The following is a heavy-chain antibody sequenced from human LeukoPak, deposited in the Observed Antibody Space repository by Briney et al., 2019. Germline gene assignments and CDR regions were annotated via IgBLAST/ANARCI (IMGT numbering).Heavy chain of an antibody. J-gene: IGHJ4*02. Sequence: GGSLRLSCAASGSTFSSYWMSWVRQAPGKGLEWVANIKQDGSEKYYVDSVKGRFTISRDNAKNSLYLQMNSLRAEDTAVYYCARYSYPRGYWGQGTLVTVSS. CDR1: GSTFSSYW. V-gene: IGHV3-7*03. D-gene: IGHD5-18*01. CDR3: ARYSYPRGY. CDR2: IKQDGSEK.